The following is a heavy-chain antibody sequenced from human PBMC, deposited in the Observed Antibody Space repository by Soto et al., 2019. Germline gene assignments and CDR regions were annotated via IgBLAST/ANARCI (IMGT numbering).Heavy chain of an antibody. CDR2: IYFRWTT. Sequence: GRGLEWIGYIYFRWTTNYNPSLKSRVTMSADTSKNQFSLKLNSVTAADTAVYYCPRKNYNETSGYPFDCLGQGSLVTVSS. V-gene: IGHV4-59*01. CDR3: PRKNYNETSGYPFDC. J-gene: IGHJ4*02. D-gene: IGHD3-22*01.